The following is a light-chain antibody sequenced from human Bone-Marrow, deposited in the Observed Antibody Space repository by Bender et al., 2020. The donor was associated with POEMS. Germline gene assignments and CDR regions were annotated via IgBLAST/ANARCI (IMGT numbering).Light chain of an antibody. CDR1: NSDVGSHKL. Sequence: QSAPTQPASVSGSPGQSITISCTGSNSDVGSHKLVSWYQQYPGKPPKLIIYEVSKRPSGVPDRFSASKSGNTASLTVSGLQAEDEADYYCSSYGGSDNFWVSGGGTKLTVL. CDR3: SSYGGSDNFWV. CDR2: EVS. V-gene: IGLV2-8*01. J-gene: IGLJ3*02.